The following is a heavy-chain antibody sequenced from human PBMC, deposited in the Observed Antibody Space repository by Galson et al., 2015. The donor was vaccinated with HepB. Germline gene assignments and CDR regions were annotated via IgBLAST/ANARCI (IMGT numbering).Heavy chain of an antibody. D-gene: IGHD4-17*01. V-gene: IGHV3-30*04. CDR1: GFTFSSYA. J-gene: IGHJ4*02. CDR2: VSNDGNNK. CDR3: AKDLYGDYGGFDY. Sequence: SLRLSCAASGFTFSSYAMHWVRQAPGKGLEWVAVVSNDGNNKDYADSVKGRVTISRDNSKNTLYLQMNSLRAEDTAVYYCAKDLYGDYGGFDYWGQGTLVTVSS.